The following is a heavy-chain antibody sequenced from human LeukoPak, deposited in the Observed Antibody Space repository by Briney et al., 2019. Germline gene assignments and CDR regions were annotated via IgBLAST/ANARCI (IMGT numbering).Heavy chain of an antibody. CDR2: IYHNGTP. CDR3: ATAPILRGEGGEHYKYGMDV. V-gene: IGHV4-4*02. Sequence: SETLSLTCAVSVGSINSGNWWSWVRQSPGKGLEWIGEIYHNGTPDYNPSLKSRVTISADTFKNHFSLKMTSVTAADTAVYYCATAPILRGEGGEHYKYGMDVWGQGTTVIVSS. J-gene: IGHJ6*02. D-gene: IGHD2-2*02. CDR1: VGSINSGNW.